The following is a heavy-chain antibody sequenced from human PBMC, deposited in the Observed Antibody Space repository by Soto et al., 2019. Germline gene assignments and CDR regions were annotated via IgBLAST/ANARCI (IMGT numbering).Heavy chain of an antibody. CDR1: GGSISSGDYY. J-gene: IGHJ5*02. D-gene: IGHD4-17*01. CDR3: ARGGGDYGDYTVWFDP. Sequence: PSETLSLTCTVSGGSISSGDYYWSWIRQPPGKGLEWIGYIYYSGSTYYNPSLKSRVTISVDTSKNQFSLKLSSVTAADTAVYYCARGGGDYGDYTVWFDPWGQGTLVTVSS. CDR2: IYYSGST. V-gene: IGHV4-30-4*01.